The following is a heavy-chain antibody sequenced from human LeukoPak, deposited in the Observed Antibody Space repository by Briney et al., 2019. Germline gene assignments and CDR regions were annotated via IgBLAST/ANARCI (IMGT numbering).Heavy chain of an antibody. V-gene: IGHV4-39*01. CDR2: IYFDDNT. CDR1: GGSIGNSSYY. D-gene: IGHD3-3*01. CDR3: GAANGNFWIGYHCFED. Sequence: SETLSLTCTVSGGSIGNSSYYWGWIRQSPGKGLEWIGTIYFDDNTFQNPSLKSRVTMSLDMSKSQFSLRLSSVTAADTAIYYCGAANGNFWIGYHCFEDWGQGTLVSVSS. J-gene: IGHJ4*02.